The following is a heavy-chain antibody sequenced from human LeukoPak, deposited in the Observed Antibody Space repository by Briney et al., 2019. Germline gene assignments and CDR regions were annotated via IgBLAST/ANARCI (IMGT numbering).Heavy chain of an antibody. D-gene: IGHD3-10*01. J-gene: IGHJ4*02. Sequence: PGRSLRLAWATTGFTFSSYWMSWVRQAPGKGLEWVSKIKQDGSEKNEVDSVKGRFTISRDHAKNSLYLQMNSLRAEDTAVYYCARERGSRSLDFWGQGTLVTGSS. V-gene: IGHV3-7*03. CDR3: ARERGSRSLDF. CDR1: GFTFSSYW. CDR2: IKQDGSEK.